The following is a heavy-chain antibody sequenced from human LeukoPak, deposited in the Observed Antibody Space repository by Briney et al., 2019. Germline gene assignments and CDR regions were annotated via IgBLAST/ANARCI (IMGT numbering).Heavy chain of an antibody. D-gene: IGHD5-24*01. CDR3: ARDFRTQLDGYSPPYHFDL. CDR2: ISSGSSHI. Sequence: PGGSLRLSCAAYGFTFSHYSMSWARQAPGKGLEWVSSISSGSSHIYYADSVKGRFTISRDNAKNSLYLQMNSLRAEDTAVYYCARDFRTQLDGYSPPYHFDLWGQGTLVTVSS. CDR1: GFTFSHYS. V-gene: IGHV3-21*01. J-gene: IGHJ4*02.